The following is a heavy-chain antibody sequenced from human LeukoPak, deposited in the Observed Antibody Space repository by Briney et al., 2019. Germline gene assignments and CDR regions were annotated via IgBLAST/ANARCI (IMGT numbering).Heavy chain of an antibody. V-gene: IGHV3-30*18. CDR3: AKGVVPAAMLGYDAFDI. Sequence: GRSLRLSCAASGFTFSSYGMHWVRQAPGKGLEWVAVISYDGSNKYYADSVKGRFTISRDNSKNTLYLQMNSLRAEDTAVYYCAKGVVPAAMLGYDAFDIWGQGTMVTVSS. J-gene: IGHJ3*02. CDR1: GFTFSSYG. CDR2: ISYDGSNK. D-gene: IGHD2-2*01.